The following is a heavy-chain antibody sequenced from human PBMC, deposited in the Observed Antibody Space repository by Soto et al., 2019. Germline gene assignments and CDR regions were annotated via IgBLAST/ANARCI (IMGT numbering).Heavy chain of an antibody. D-gene: IGHD2-2*01. CDR2: INSNGDST. J-gene: IGHJ4*02. CDR3: ARVPDLDYCSRTSCLYYFDY. Sequence: GGSLRLSCVASGFCFSRYVMSWVRQDPGKGLEWVSTINSNGDSTYYADSEKGRFTISRDNSRNSLYLQVNSLRAEDTAVYYCARVPDLDYCSRTSCLYYFDYWGQGALVTVSS. CDR1: GFCFSRYV. V-gene: IGHV3-23*01.